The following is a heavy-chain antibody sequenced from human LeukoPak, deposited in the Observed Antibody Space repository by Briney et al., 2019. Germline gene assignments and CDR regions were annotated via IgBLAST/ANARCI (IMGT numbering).Heavy chain of an antibody. V-gene: IGHV3-73*01. J-gene: IGHJ4*02. D-gene: IGHD1-26*01. CDR3: TRPLRGGSLDY. CDR2: IRSKGNNYAT. CDR1: GFTFSDSA. Sequence: GGSLRLSCVASGFTFSDSALHWVRQASGKGLEWVGRIRSKGNNYATTYAASVKGRFIISRDDSKSTAYLQMNSLKAEDTAVYYCTRPLRGGSLDYWGQGTLVTVSS.